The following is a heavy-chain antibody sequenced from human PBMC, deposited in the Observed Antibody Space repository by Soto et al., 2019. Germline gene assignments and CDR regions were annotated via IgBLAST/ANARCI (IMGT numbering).Heavy chain of an antibody. J-gene: IGHJ5*02. Sequence: PGESLKISCKGSGYSFTSYWIGWVRQMPGKGLEWMGIIYPGDSDTRYSPSFQGQVTISADKSISTAYLQWSSLKASDTAMYYCARHFPPEAVAGLSFDPWGQGTLVTVSS. V-gene: IGHV5-51*01. CDR3: ARHFPPEAVAGLSFDP. CDR1: GYSFTSYW. D-gene: IGHD6-19*01. CDR2: IYPGDSDT.